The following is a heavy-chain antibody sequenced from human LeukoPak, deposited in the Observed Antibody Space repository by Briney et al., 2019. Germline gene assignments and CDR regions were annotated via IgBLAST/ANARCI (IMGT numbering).Heavy chain of an antibody. CDR1: GFTFSSYS. CDR3: AKEDCSSTSCYIGY. Sequence: GGSLRLSCAASGFTFSSYSMNWVRQAPGKGLEWVSYISSSSSTIYYADSVKGRFTISRDNAKNSLYLQMNSLRAEDTAVYYCAKEDCSSTSCYIGYWGQGTLVTVSS. CDR2: ISSSSSTI. D-gene: IGHD2-2*02. V-gene: IGHV3-48*01. J-gene: IGHJ4*02.